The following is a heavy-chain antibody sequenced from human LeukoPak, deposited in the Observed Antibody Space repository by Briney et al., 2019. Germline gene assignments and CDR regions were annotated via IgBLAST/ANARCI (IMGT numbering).Heavy chain of an antibody. Sequence: WSLRLSCAASGFTFSSYAMSWVRQAPGKGLEWVSAISGSGGSTYNADSVKGRFTISRDNSKNTLYLQMNSLRAEDTAVYYCAKVSHSSGWYLDYWGQGTLVTVSS. CDR1: GFTFSSYA. D-gene: IGHD6-19*01. J-gene: IGHJ4*02. V-gene: IGHV3-23*01. CDR3: AKVSHSSGWYLDY. CDR2: ISGSGGST.